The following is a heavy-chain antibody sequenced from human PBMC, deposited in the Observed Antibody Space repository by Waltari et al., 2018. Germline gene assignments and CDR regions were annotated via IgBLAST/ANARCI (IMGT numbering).Heavy chain of an antibody. CDR2: INPSGGST. CDR3: VRASVSGRRFDF. V-gene: IGHV1-46*03. D-gene: IGHD1-20*01. J-gene: IGHJ4*02. Sequence: QVQLVQSGAEVTKPGASVKVSCKASGYTFTTSYIHWVRQAPGQGLEWMGIINPSGGSTNYAQKFQGRVTMTRDTSTSTVYMELSSLTSEDTAVYYCVRASVSGRRFDFWGQGTLVTVSS. CDR1: GYTFTTSY.